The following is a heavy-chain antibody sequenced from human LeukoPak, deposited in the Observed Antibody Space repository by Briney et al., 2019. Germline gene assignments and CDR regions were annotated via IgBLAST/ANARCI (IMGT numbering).Heavy chain of an antibody. V-gene: IGHV3-7*01. D-gene: IGHD4-17*01. J-gene: IGHJ4*02. CDR2: IKEDGSEK. CDR3: ARAPYGENY. Sequence: PGGSLRLSCAASGFTFSTYWMIWVRQALGKGLEWVANIKEDGSEKYYVDSVKGRFTISRDNAKNSLYLQMNSLRVEDTAVYYCARAPYGENYWGQGTLVTVSS. CDR1: GFTFSTYW.